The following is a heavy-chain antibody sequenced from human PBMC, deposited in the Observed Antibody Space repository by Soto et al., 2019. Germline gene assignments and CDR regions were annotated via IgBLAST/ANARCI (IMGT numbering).Heavy chain of an antibody. CDR3: AKVGTGAFDS. Sequence: EVQLLESGGGLGQSGGSLRLSCAAAGFTFSSYAMSWVRQAPGTGLEWVPVISGNGVSTYYADSVKGRCTISRDKSKKPLYLQMNSLRAEDTVIYYCAKVGTGAFDSWGQGTMVTVSS. J-gene: IGHJ3*02. V-gene: IGHV3-23*01. CDR1: GFTFSSYA. D-gene: IGHD1-26*01. CDR2: ISGNGVST.